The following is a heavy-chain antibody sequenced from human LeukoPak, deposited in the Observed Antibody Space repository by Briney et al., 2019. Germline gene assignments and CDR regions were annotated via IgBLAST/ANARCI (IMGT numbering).Heavy chain of an antibody. Sequence: GGSLRLSCAASGFTFSSYSMNWVRQAPGKGLEWVSSISSSSSYIYYADSVKGRFTISRDNAKSSLYLQMNSLRAEDTAVYYCATQASPQTYCYYGMDVWGQGTTVTVSS. J-gene: IGHJ6*02. V-gene: IGHV3-21*01. CDR3: ATQASPQTYCYYGMDV. CDR2: ISSSSSYI. CDR1: GFTFSSYS.